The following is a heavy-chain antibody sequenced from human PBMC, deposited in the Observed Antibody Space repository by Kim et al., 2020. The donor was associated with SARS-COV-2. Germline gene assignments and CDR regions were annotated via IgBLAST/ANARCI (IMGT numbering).Heavy chain of an antibody. J-gene: IGHJ6*02. Sequence: TPALKSRVTRSVDTSKNQFSLKLSSVTAADTAVYYCAGLELDYYYYGMDVWGQGTTVTVSS. CDR3: AGLELDYYYYGMDV. V-gene: IGHV4-59*10. D-gene: IGHD1-26*01.